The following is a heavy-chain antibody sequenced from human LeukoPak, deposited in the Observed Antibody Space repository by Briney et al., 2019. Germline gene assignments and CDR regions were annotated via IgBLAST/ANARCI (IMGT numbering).Heavy chain of an antibody. Sequence: PSETLSLTCTVSGGSISTTNYYWGWIRQPPGKDLECIGTIYYSGSTSYNPSLKSRVTISVDTSKNQFSLKLSSVTAADTAVYYCARGSRLTKPYYYYYYMDVWGKGTTVTVSS. J-gene: IGHJ6*03. CDR1: GGSISTTNYY. D-gene: IGHD2-8*01. V-gene: IGHV4-39*07. CDR2: IYYSGST. CDR3: ARGSRLTKPYYYYYYMDV.